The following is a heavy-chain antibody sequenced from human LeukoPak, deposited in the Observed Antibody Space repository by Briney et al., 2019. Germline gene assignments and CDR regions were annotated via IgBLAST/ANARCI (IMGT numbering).Heavy chain of an antibody. CDR2: ISGSGGST. CDR3: AKGRGYSSSWSPVDY. D-gene: IGHD6-13*01. CDR1: GFTVSSNY. Sequence: GGSLRLSCAASGFTVSSNYMSWVRQAPGKGLEWVSAISGSGGSTYYADSVKGRFTISRDNSKNTLYLQMNSLRAEDTAVYYCAKGRGYSSSWSPVDYWGQGTLVTVSS. J-gene: IGHJ4*02. V-gene: IGHV3-23*01.